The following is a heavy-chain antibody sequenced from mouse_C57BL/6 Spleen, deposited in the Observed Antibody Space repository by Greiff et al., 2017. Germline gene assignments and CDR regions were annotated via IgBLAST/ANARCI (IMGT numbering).Heavy chain of an antibody. CDR2: INPNNGGT. Sequence: VQLQQSGPELVKPWASVKMSCKASGYTFPDYNMHWVKQSHGKSLEWIGYINPNNGGTSYHRKFKGKATLTADKSSSTAYMELRSLTSEDSAVYYCASDGYYWYSEVWGQGTTVTVSS. CDR1: GYTFPDYN. CDR3: ASDGYYWYSEV. D-gene: IGHD2-3*01. V-gene: IGHV1-22*01. J-gene: IGHJ1*01.